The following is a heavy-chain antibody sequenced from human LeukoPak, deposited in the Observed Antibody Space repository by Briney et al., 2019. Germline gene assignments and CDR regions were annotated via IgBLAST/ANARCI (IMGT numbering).Heavy chain of an antibody. J-gene: IGHJ4*02. CDR3: ARVQWELLYPDY. CDR2: ISYDESYR. CDR1: GFTFSSYA. D-gene: IGHD1-26*01. Sequence: GRSLRLPCAASGFTFSSYAMHWVRQAPGKGLEWVALISYDESYRYYADSVKGRFTISRDNSKNTLYLQMNSLRADDTAVYYCARVQWELLYPDYWGQGTLVTVSS. V-gene: IGHV3-30-3*01.